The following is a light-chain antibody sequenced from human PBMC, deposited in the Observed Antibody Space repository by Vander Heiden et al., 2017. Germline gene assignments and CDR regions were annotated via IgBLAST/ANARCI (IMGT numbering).Light chain of an antibody. V-gene: IGKV1-5*01. J-gene: IGKJ1*01. Sequence: DIQMTQSPSTLSASVGDRATITCRASQTICSWLAWYQPKPAKAPMLLIADASSMESGVPSRFSGSGSETAFTITISSLEADVFATYYGHQDSRSSRTFGQGTKVEIK. CDR3: HQDSRSSRT. CDR2: DAS. CDR1: QTICSW.